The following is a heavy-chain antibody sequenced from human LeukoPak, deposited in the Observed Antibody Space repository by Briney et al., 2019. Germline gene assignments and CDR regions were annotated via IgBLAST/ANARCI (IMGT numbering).Heavy chain of an antibody. Sequence: PGGSLRLSCAASGFTFSSYAMSWVRQAPGEGLQWVTGISGSGSSTYYAASVRGRFTISRDNSKNTLYLQMNSLRAEDTALYYCAKDKYSPVRSMSEAAVNFDFWGPGTLVTVSS. CDR2: ISGSGSST. J-gene: IGHJ4*02. D-gene: IGHD6-13*01. CDR3: AKDKYSPVRSMSEAAVNFDF. CDR1: GFTFSSYA. V-gene: IGHV3-23*01.